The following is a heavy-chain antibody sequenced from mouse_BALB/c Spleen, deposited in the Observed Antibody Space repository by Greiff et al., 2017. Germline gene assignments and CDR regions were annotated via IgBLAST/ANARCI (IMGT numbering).Heavy chain of an antibody. CDR2: ISSGSSTI. V-gene: IGHV5-17*02. CDR3: AMITTNYAMDY. CDR1: GFTFSSFG. D-gene: IGHD2-4*01. Sequence: DVKLVESGGGLVQPGGSRKLSCAASGFTFSSFGMHWVRQAPEKGLEWVAYISSGSSTIYYADTVKGRFTISRDNPKNTLFLQMTSLRSEDTAMYYCAMITTNYAMDYWGQGTSVTVSS. J-gene: IGHJ4*01.